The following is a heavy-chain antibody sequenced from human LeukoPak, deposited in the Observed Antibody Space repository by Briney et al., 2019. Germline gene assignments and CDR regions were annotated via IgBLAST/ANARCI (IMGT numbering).Heavy chain of an antibody. Sequence: ASVKVSCKASGGTFSSYAISWVRQATGQGLEWMGWMNPNSGNTNYAQNLQGRVTMTTDTSTTTAYMELRSLRSDDTAVYFCARDNRQWLVSWGQGTLVTVSS. CDR2: MNPNSGNT. CDR3: ARDNRQWLVS. J-gene: IGHJ5*02. D-gene: IGHD6-19*01. V-gene: IGHV1-18*01. CDR1: GGTFSSYA.